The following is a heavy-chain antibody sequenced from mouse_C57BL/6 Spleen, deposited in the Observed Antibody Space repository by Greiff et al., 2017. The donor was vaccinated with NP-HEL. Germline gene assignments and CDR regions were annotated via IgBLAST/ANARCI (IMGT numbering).Heavy chain of an antibody. CDR1: GYAFSSSW. D-gene: IGHD2-4*01. Sequence: VQLQQSGPELVKPGASVKISCKASGYAFSSSWMNWVKQRPGKGLEWIGRIYPGDGDTNYNGKFKGKATLTADKSSSTAYMQLSSLTSEDSAVSSSAREDDYAFAYWGQGTLVTVSA. V-gene: IGHV1-82*01. CDR2: IYPGDGDT. J-gene: IGHJ3*01. CDR3: AREDDYAFAY.